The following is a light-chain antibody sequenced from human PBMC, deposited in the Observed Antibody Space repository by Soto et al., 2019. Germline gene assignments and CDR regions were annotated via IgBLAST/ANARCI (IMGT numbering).Light chain of an antibody. CDR1: SSDVGGYNS. J-gene: IGLJ1*01. CDR3: SSFTSSITYV. CDR2: DVT. Sequence: ALTQPTSVSGSPGQSITISCTGTSSDVGGYNSVSWYRQDPGKAPKLMIYDVTNRPSGVSNRFSGAKSGNTASLTISGLQAEDEADYYCSSFTSSITYVFGTGTKVTVL. V-gene: IGLV2-14*01.